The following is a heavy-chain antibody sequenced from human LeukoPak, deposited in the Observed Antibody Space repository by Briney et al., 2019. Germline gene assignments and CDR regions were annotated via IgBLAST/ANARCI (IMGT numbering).Heavy chain of an antibody. J-gene: IGHJ6*03. D-gene: IGHD3-3*01. CDR3: WRADGFWSGYYHYYYMDV. Sequence: SETLSLTCAVYGGSFSGYYWSWIRQPPGKGLEWIGEINHIGSTNYNPSLKSRVNVSVDKSKNQLSLKLRSVTAPDTDVYYCWRADGFWSGYYHYYYMDVWGKGTTVTVSS. V-gene: IGHV4-34*01. CDR1: GGSFSGYY. CDR2: INHIGST.